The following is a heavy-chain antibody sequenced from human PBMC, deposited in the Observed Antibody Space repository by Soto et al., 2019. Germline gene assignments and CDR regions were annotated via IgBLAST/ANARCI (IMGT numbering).Heavy chain of an antibody. CDR2: INHSGST. Sequence: QVQLQQWGAGLLKPSETLSLTCAVYGGSFSGYYWSWIRQPPGKGREWIGEINHSGSTNYNPSLKSRVTISVDTSKNQFSRKLSSVTAADTAVYYRARSRVYSSSWYNWFDPWGQGTLVTVSS. D-gene: IGHD6-13*01. J-gene: IGHJ5*02. CDR1: GGSFSGYY. CDR3: ARSRVYSSSWYNWFDP. V-gene: IGHV4-34*01.